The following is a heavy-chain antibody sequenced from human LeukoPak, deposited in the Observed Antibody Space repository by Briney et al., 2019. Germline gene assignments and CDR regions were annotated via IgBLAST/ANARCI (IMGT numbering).Heavy chain of an antibody. CDR2: ISSSNSYI. Sequence: GGSLRPSCAASGFTLSTYTMNWVRQAPGKGLEWVSSISSSNSYIYYADSVKGRFTISRDDAKNSLSLQMNSLRPEDTAVYYCARDQQNGYSSGWSFDSWGQGTLVTVSS. CDR3: ARDQQNGYSSGWSFDS. CDR1: GFTLSTYT. J-gene: IGHJ5*01. V-gene: IGHV3-21*01. D-gene: IGHD6-19*01.